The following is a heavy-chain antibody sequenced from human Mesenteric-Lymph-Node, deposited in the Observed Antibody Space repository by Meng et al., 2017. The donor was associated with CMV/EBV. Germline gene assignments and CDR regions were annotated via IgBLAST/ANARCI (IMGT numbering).Heavy chain of an antibody. J-gene: IGHJ4*02. Sequence: GGSLRLSCAASGFTFSSYGMHWVRQAPGKGLEWVSGISGSGSTYYADSVKGRFTISRDDSKNTLNLQMNSLRAEDTAVYYCAKGTSYYDSSGYLLGSYFDYWGQGTLVTVSS. D-gene: IGHD3-22*01. CDR3: AKGTSYYDSSGYLLGSYFDY. CDR2: ISGSGST. CDR1: GFTFSSYG. V-gene: IGHV3-NL1*01.